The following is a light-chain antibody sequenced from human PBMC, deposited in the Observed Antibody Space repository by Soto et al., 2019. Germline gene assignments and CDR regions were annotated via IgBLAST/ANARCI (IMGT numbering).Light chain of an antibody. V-gene: IGKV3-20*01. Sequence: EIVMTQSPATLAVSPGDTATLSCRASQSINNYLAWYQQKPGQAPRLLIYDASNRATGIPARFSGSGSGTDFTLTISRLEPEDFAVYYCHQYGSSPPFGQGTKVDIK. J-gene: IGKJ1*01. CDR1: QSINNY. CDR3: HQYGSSPP. CDR2: DAS.